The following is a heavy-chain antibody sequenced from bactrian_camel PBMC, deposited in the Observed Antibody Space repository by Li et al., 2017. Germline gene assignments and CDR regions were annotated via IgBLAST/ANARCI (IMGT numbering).Heavy chain of an antibody. CDR3: AVDRWSDSLGGCG. CDR1: GYTYSSHS. CDR2: IYTVDGST. J-gene: IGHJ4*01. V-gene: IGHV3S1*01. D-gene: IGHD1*01. Sequence: HVQLVESGGGSVQAGESLRLSCVDSGYTYSSHSWGWFRQTSGEEREGVAAIYTVDGSTYYAASVKGRFAISQDNAENTVYLQMNSLKSEDTGVYYCAVDRWSDSLGGCGRGQGTQVTVS.